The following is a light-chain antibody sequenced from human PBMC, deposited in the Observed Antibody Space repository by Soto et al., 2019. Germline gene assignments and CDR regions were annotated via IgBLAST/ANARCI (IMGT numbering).Light chain of an antibody. V-gene: IGKV1-5*01. CDR2: DAS. J-gene: IGKJ5*01. CDR1: QSISRW. Sequence: DMQMTQSPSSLSASVGDRVTITCRASQSISRWLAWYQQKPGKAPKALIYDASTLRSGVPSRFSGGGSGTEFTLTISSLQPDDFATYYCQQYNTYSTFGQGTRLEIK. CDR3: QQYNTYST.